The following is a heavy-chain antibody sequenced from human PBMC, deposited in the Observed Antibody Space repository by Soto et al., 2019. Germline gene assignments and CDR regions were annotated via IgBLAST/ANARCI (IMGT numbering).Heavy chain of an antibody. CDR3: ARENDPYGFDL. CDR2: IGSGDT. V-gene: IGHV1-18*01. CDR1: GYSFDNYA. J-gene: IGHJ3*01. Sequence: QVQLVQSGATQEKPGASVKVSCEAFGYSFDNYAYSWVRQAPGQGLEWMGRIGSGDTKYAQKLQGRVTMTTDTSTNTAYMELRSLRSDDTALYYCARENDPYGFDLWGQGTMVTVSS.